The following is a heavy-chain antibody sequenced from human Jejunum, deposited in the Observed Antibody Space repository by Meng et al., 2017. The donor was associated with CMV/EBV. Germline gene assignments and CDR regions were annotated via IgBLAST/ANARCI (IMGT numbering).Heavy chain of an antibody. CDR1: GFTFTSYS. J-gene: IGHJ6*02. V-gene: IGHV3-21*01. CDR2: ISSSSSYI. D-gene: IGHD3-3*01. Sequence: SGFTFTSYSMNWVRQAPRKGLEWVSSISSSSSYIYYADSVKGRFTISRDNAKNSLYLQMNSLRAEDTAVYYCARAGGIYDSPDVWGQGTTVTVSS. CDR3: ARAGGIYDSPDV.